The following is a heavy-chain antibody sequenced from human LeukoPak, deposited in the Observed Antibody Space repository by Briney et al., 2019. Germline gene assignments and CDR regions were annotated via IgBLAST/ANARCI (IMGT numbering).Heavy chain of an antibody. J-gene: IGHJ4*02. CDR1: GGSISSSSYY. D-gene: IGHD6-19*01. V-gene: IGHV4-39*07. CDR2: IYYSGST. Sequence: SETLSLTCTVSGGSISSSSYYWGWIRQPPGKGLEWIGSIYYSGSTNYNPSLKSRVTISVDTSKNQFSLKLSSVTAADTAVYYCARSGGWSEYFDYWGQGTLVTVSS. CDR3: ARSGGWSEYFDY.